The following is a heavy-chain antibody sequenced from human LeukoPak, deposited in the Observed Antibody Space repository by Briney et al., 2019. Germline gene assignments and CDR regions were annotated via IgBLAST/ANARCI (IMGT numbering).Heavy chain of an antibody. CDR2: ISGSGGST. V-gene: IGHV3-23*01. CDR3: AKGFRTAGYSPYYYGTDV. D-gene: IGHD2-21*01. Sequence: GGSLRLSCAASGFTFSCYSMSWVRQAPGKGLEWVTAISGSGGSTYYADSVKGRFTISRDNSKNTLSLQMNSLRAEDTAAYYCAKGFRTAGYSPYYYGTDVWGQGTTVTVSS. CDR1: GFTFSCYS. J-gene: IGHJ6*02.